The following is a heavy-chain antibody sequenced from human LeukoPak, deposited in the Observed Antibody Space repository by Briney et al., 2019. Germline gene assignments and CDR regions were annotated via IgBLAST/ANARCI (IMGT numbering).Heavy chain of an antibody. CDR1: GYTFSSYD. J-gene: IGHJ5*02. V-gene: IGHV1-8*01. D-gene: IGHD4-17*01. CDR3: ARVKRSPTVLFDP. Sequence: ASVKVSCKASGYTFSSYDINWVRQAAGQGLEWMGWMNPISGSTDYAQMFQRIAIMTENTSITTAFIVRSRLRSDDAAFYCSARVKRSPTVLFDPWGQGTLVTVSS. CDR2: MNPISGST.